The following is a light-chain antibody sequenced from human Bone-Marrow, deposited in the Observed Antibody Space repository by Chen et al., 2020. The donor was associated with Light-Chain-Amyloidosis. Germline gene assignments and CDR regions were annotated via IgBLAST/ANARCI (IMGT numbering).Light chain of an antibody. CDR2: DVV. J-gene: IGLJ3*02. CDR1: SSDIGSHDF. V-gene: IGLV2-14*01. CDR3: SSYTSTSTLWV. Sequence: QSALTQPASVSGSPGQSITISCTGTSSDIGSHDFVSWYQQYPGKAPKLLIYDVVIRPSGVSNRFSVSKSGNTASLTVSGLQAEDEGTYYCSSYTSTSTLWVFGGGTNLAVL.